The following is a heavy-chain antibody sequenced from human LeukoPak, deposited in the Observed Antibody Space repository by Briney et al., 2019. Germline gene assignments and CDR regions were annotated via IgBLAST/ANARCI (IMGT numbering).Heavy chain of an antibody. D-gene: IGHD3-22*01. CDR1: GGTFSSYA. Sequence: ASVKVSCKASGGTFSSYAISWVRQAPGQGLEWMGGIIPIFGTANYAQKFQGRVTITADESTSTAYMELSSLRSEDTAVYYCATYSYYDSSGLGSFDIWGQGTMVTVSS. CDR3: ATYSYYDSSGLGSFDI. CDR2: IIPIFGTA. J-gene: IGHJ3*02. V-gene: IGHV1-69*13.